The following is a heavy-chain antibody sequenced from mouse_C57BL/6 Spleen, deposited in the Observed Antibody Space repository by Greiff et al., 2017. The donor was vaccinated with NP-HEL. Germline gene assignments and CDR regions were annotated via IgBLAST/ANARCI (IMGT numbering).Heavy chain of an antibody. J-gene: IGHJ2*01. CDR1: GYTFTSYW. V-gene: IGHV1-59*01. Sequence: QVQLQQPGAELVRPGTSVKLSCKASGYTFTSYWMHWVKQRPGQGLEWIGVIDPSDSYTNYNQKFKGKATLTVDTSSSTAYMQLSSLTSEDSAVYYCARGYGYFDYWGQGTTLTVSS. CDR3: ARGYGYFDY. D-gene: IGHD2-14*01. CDR2: IDPSDSYT.